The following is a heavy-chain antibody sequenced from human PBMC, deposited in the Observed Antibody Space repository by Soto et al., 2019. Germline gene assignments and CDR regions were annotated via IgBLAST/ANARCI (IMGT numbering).Heavy chain of an antibody. CDR3: ARVTAMAPFDH. J-gene: IGHJ4*02. Sequence: SETLSLTCTVSGGSVSSGSYYCRWIRQPPGKGLEWIGYIYYSVSTNYNPSLKSRVTISVDTSKNQFSLKLSSVTAADTAVYYCARVTAMAPFDHWGQGTPVTVSS. D-gene: IGHD5-18*01. CDR2: IYYSVST. V-gene: IGHV4-61*01. CDR1: GGSVSSGSYY.